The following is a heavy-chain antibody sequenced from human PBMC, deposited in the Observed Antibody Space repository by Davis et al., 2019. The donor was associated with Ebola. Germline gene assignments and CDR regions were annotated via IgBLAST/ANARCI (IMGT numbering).Heavy chain of an antibody. J-gene: IGHJ5*02. V-gene: IGHV3-21*01. CDR2: ISSSSSYI. CDR1: GFTFSSYS. CDR3: ICFERGGFDP. Sequence: GSLKISCAASGFTFSSYSMNWVRQAPGKGLEWVSSISSSSSYIYYADSVKGRFTISRDNAKNSLYLQMNSLRAEDTAVYYCICFERGGFDPWGQGTLVTVSS.